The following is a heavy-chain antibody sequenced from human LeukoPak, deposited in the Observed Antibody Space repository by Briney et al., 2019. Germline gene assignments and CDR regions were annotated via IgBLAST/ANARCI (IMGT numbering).Heavy chain of an antibody. CDR3: ARGGVRGIVVDY. V-gene: IGHV3-7*05. CDR1: GFTFSSYW. D-gene: IGHD3-10*01. J-gene: IGHJ4*02. CDR2: IKQDGSEK. Sequence: GGSLRLSCAASGFTFSSYWMSWVRQGPGKGLEWVANIKQDGSEKYYVVSVKGRFTISRDSANNSLYLQLNSLRADDTAMYYCARGGVRGIVVDYWGQGTLVTVSS.